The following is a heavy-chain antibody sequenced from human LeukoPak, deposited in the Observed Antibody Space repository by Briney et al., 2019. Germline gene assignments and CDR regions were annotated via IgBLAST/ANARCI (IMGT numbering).Heavy chain of an antibody. Sequence: PGGSLRLSCAASGFTFSSYAMSWVRQAPGKGLEWVSAISGSGGSTYYADSAKGRFTISRDNSKNTLYLQMNSLRAEDTAVYYCAKVDSSGWSWGYWYFDLWGRGTLVTVSS. V-gene: IGHV3-23*01. CDR1: GFTFSSYA. J-gene: IGHJ2*01. CDR3: AKVDSSGWSWGYWYFDL. D-gene: IGHD6-19*01. CDR2: ISGSGGST.